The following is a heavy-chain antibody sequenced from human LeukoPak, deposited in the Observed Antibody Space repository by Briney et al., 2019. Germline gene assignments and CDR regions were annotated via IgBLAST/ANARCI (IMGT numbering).Heavy chain of an antibody. J-gene: IGHJ4*02. D-gene: IGHD5-12*01. CDR3: ARGYTYRDY. Sequence: ASAKVSCKASGYTFTSYDMHLVREAPGQGLEWMGIINPSSGSTSYAQNFQGRVTMTRDTYSSTVNMELSSMRSEDTAVYYCARGYTYRDYWGQGTLVTVSS. V-gene: IGHV1-46*01. CDR1: GYTFTSYD. CDR2: INPSSGST.